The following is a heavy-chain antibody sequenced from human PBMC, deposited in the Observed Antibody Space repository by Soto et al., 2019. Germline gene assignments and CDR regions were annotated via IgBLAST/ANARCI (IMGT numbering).Heavy chain of an antibody. CDR1: GGSFSGYY. D-gene: IGHD3-10*01. Sequence: SETLSLTCAVYGGSFSGYYWSWIRQPPGKGLEWIGEINHSGSTNYNPSLKSRVTISVDTSKNQFSLKLSSVTAADTAVYYCARVYYGSGSYYYYYYMDVWGKGTTVTAP. V-gene: IGHV4-34*01. CDR3: ARVYYGSGSYYYYYYMDV. CDR2: INHSGST. J-gene: IGHJ6*03.